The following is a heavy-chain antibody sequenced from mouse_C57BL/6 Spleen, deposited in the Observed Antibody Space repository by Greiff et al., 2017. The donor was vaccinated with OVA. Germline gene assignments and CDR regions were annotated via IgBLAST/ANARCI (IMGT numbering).Heavy chain of an antibody. CDR1: GYTFTSYW. V-gene: IGHV1-18*01. CDR2: INPNNGGT. D-gene: IGHD2-12*01. Sequence: VQLQQPGAELVKPGASVKLSCKASGYTFTSYWMHWVKQSHGTSLEWIGDINPNNGGTIYNQKLKGKATLTVDKSSSPAYMELRSLTSNDTAVYYCARGAYDPYWYFDVWGTGTTVTVSS. CDR3: ARGAYDPYWYFDV. J-gene: IGHJ1*03.